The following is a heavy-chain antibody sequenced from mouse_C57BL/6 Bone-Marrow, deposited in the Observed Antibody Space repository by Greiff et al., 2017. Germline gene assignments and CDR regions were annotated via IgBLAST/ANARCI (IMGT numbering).Heavy chain of an antibody. V-gene: IGHV5-6*01. CDR2: ISSGGSYT. CDR3: ERWGCVYDMDD. CDR1: GFTFSSYG. J-gene: IGHJ4*01. Sequence: EVKLMESGGDLVKPGGSLKLSCAASGFTFSSYGMSWVRQTPDKRLEWVATISSGGSYTYYPDSVKGRFTISRDNAKNTLYLQMSSLKSEDTAMDYCERWGCVYDMDDWGKGTSGTVSS.